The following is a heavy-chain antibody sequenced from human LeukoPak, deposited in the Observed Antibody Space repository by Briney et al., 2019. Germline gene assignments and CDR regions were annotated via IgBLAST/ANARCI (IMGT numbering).Heavy chain of an antibody. Sequence: GGSLRFSCKGFGYGFPSSWIGWVRQMPGKGLEGMGIIYPGDSDTRYSPSFQGQVTISADKSISTAYLQWSSLKASDTAMYYCARGGLTPHDAFDIWGQGTMVTVSS. CDR2: IYPGDSDT. J-gene: IGHJ3*02. CDR3: ARGGLTPHDAFDI. V-gene: IGHV5-51*01. D-gene: IGHD2-15*01. CDR1: GYGFPSSW.